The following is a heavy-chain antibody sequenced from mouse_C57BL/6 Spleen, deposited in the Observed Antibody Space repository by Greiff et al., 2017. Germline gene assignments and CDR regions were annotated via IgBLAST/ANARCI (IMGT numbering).Heavy chain of an antibody. V-gene: IGHV1-55*01. CDR1: GYTFTSYW. J-gene: IGHJ3*01. CDR3: ARRDYYGSAWFAY. Sequence: QVQLQQPGAELVKPGASVKMSCKASGYTFTSYWITWVKQRPGQGLEWIGDIYPGSGSTNYNEKFKGKATLTVDTSSSTAYMQLSSLTSEDSAVYYCARRDYYGSAWFAYWGQGTLVTVSA. D-gene: IGHD1-1*01. CDR2: IYPGSGST.